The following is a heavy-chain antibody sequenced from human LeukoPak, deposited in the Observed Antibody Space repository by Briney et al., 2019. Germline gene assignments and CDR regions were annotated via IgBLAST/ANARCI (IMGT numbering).Heavy chain of an antibody. D-gene: IGHD3-10*01. CDR1: GGSFSGCH. CDR3: ASWFGELTQFLPDY. V-gene: IGHV4-34*01. J-gene: IGHJ4*02. Sequence: SETLSLTCAVYGGSFSGCHWSWIRQPPGKGLEWVGEINHSGSSNYNPSLKSRVTISLDTSKNQFSLKLSSVTAADTAVYYCASWFGELTQFLPDYWGQGTLVTVSS. CDR2: INHSGSS.